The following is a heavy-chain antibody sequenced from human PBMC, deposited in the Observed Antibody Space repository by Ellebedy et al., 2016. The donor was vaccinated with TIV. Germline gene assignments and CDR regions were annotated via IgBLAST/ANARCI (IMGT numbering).Heavy chain of an antibody. Sequence: GESLKISCAASGFTFSNYAFYWVRQAPDKGLEWVAVISYDGSEKYYADSVKGRFTISRDNSKDTVYLQMSGLGSDDTAVYFCARAPEGIVILSPDYWGQGTLVTVSS. CDR3: ARAPEGIVILSPDY. D-gene: IGHD2/OR15-2a*01. CDR1: GFTFSNYA. V-gene: IGHV3-30-3*01. J-gene: IGHJ4*02. CDR2: ISYDGSEK.